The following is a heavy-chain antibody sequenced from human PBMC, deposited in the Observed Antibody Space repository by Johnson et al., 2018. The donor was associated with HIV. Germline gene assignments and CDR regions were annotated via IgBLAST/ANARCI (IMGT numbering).Heavy chain of an antibody. V-gene: IGHV3-30-3*01. J-gene: IGHJ3*02. D-gene: IGHD5-24*01. CDR1: GFTFSSYA. Sequence: QEQLVESGGGVVQPGRSLRLSCAASGFTFSSYAMHWVRQAPGKGLEWVAVISYDGSNKYYADSVNGRFPISRDNSKHTLYLRMNSLRAEDTAVYLCAKEGGKRWLNPRDAFDIWGQGTMVTVSS. CDR3: AKEGGKRWLNPRDAFDI. CDR2: ISYDGSNK.